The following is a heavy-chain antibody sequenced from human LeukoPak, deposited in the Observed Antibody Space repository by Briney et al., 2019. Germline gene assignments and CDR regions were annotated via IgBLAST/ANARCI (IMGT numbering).Heavy chain of an antibody. Sequence: LPGGSLRLSCAASGFTFSSYAVSWVRQAPGKGLEWVSAVSGSGGSTYYADSVKGRFTISRDNSKNTLDLQMNSLRAEDTAIYYCAKNSGVMPAVGASHFQQWGQGTLVTVSS. CDR2: VSGSGGST. V-gene: IGHV3-23*01. J-gene: IGHJ1*01. CDR1: GFTFSSYA. CDR3: AKNSGVMPAVGASHFQQ. D-gene: IGHD1-26*01.